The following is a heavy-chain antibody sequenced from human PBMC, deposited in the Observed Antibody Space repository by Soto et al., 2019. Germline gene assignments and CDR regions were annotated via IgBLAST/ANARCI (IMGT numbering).Heavy chain of an antibody. J-gene: IGHJ5*02. CDR3: ARERPDGARLDP. V-gene: IGHV4-30-4*01. CDR1: GGSISSGDYY. Sequence: QVQLQESGPGLVKPSQTLSLTCTVSGGSISSGDYYWSWIRQPPGKGLEWIGYIYHSGSTYYNPSLKSRVTISVDTSMTQFSLKLSSVTAADTAVYYCARERPDGARLDPWGQGTLVTVSS. D-gene: IGHD6-6*01. CDR2: IYHSGST.